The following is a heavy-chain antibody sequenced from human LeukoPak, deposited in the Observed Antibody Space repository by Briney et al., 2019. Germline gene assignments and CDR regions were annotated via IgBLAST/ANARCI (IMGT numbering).Heavy chain of an antibody. CDR3: ARGSYSSGWYSIDY. CDR2: IYNSGNT. J-gene: IGHJ4*02. Sequence: SETLSLTCTVSGGSIISYYWSWIRQPAGKGLEWIGRIYNSGNTNYNPSLRSRVTMSVDTSKNQFSLRLSSVTAADTAVYYCARGSYSSGWYSIDYWGQGTLVTVSS. CDR1: GGSIISYY. D-gene: IGHD6-19*01. V-gene: IGHV4-4*07.